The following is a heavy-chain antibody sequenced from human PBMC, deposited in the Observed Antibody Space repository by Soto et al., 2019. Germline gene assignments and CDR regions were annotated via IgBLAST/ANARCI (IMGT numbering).Heavy chain of an antibody. CDR3: ARGLVGATTMDY. V-gene: IGHV4-34*01. J-gene: IGHJ4*02. CDR1: GGSFSGYY. Sequence: SETLSLTCAVYGGSFSGYYWSWIRQPPGKGLEWIGEINHSGSTNYNPSLKSRVTISVDTSKNQFPLKLSSVTAADTAVYYCARGLVGATTMDYWGQGTLVTVSS. D-gene: IGHD1-26*01. CDR2: INHSGST.